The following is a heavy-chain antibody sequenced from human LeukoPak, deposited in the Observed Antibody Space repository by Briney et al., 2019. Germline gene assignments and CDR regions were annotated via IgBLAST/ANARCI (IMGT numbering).Heavy chain of an antibody. CDR2: TSGSGGST. V-gene: IGHV3-23*01. D-gene: IGHD2-2*01. J-gene: IGHJ4*02. Sequence: GGSLRLSCAASGFTFSSYAMSWVRQAPGKGLEWVSATSGSGGSTYYADSVKGRFTISRDNSKNTLYLQMNSLRAEDTAVYYCARSDIVVVPAAFSPFFDYWGQGTLVTVSS. CDR3: ARSDIVVVPAAFSPFFDY. CDR1: GFTFSSYA.